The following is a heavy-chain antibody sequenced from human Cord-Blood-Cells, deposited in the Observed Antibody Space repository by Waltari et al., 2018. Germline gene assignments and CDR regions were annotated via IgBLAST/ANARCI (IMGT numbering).Heavy chain of an antibody. CDR2: INPSGGST. V-gene: IGHV1-46*01. Sequence: QVQLVQSGAAVKKPGASVKVSCKASGYTFTRYYMQWLRQATGQGLERMGIINPSGGSTSYAQKFQGRVTMTRDTSTSTVYMELSSLRSEDTAVYYCARIGIRGDYWGQGTLVTVSS. CDR1: GYTFTRYY. D-gene: IGHD1-26*01. CDR3: ARIGIRGDY. J-gene: IGHJ4*02.